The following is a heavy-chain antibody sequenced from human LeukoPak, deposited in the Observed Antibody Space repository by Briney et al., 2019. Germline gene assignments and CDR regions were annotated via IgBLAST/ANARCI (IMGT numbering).Heavy chain of an antibody. D-gene: IGHD6-13*01. CDR1: GFTFSSYS. CDR3: ARDKAAATGFYYYYYGMDV. J-gene: IGHJ6*02. Sequence: GGSLRLPCAASGFTFSSYSMNWVRQAPGKGLEWVSSISSSSSSYIYYADSVKGRFTISRDNAKNSLYLQMNSLRAEDTAVYYCARDKAAATGFYYYYYGMDVWGQGTTVTVSS. CDR2: ISSSSSSYI. V-gene: IGHV3-21*01.